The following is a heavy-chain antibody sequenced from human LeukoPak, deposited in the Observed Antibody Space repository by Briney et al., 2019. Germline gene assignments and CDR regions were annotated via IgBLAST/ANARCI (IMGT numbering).Heavy chain of an antibody. CDR2: INPNNGGT. CDR3: AREGYGGGQDFDV. J-gene: IGHJ3*01. D-gene: IGHD1-26*01. Sequence: GASMKVSCKASGYTFTGYYMHWVRQAPGQGLEWMGWINPNNGGTNYAQKFQGRVTMTRDTSISTAYMDLSRLKSDDTAVYYCAREGYGGGQDFDVWGQGTMVTVSS. CDR1: GYTFTGYY. V-gene: IGHV1-2*02.